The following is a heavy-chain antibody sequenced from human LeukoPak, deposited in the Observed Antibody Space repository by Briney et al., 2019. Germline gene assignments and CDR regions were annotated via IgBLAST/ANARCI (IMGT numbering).Heavy chain of an antibody. V-gene: IGHV3-7*01. Sequence: PGGSLRLSCAASGFTFSSYWMSWVRQAPGEGLERVANIKQDGSEKYYVDSVKGRFTISRDNAKNSLYLQMNSLRAEDTAVYYCARVFVWGSYRSHFDYWGQGTLVTVSS. CDR3: ARVFVWGSYRSHFDY. CDR1: GFTFSSYW. D-gene: IGHD3-16*02. CDR2: IKQDGSEK. J-gene: IGHJ4*02.